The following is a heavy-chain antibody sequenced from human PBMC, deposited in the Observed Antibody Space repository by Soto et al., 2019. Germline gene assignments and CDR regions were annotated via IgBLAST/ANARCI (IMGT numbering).Heavy chain of an antibody. CDR2: INHSGST. J-gene: IGHJ4*02. CDR1: GGSFSGYY. D-gene: IGHD6-19*01. V-gene: IGHV4-34*01. Sequence: SETLSLTCAVYGGSFSGYYWSWIRQPPGKGLEWIGEINHSGSTNYNPSLKSRVTISVDTSKNQFSLKLSSVTAADTAVYYCARGPLGDSSGWYWGYFDYWGQGTLVTVSS. CDR3: ARGPLGDSSGWYWGYFDY.